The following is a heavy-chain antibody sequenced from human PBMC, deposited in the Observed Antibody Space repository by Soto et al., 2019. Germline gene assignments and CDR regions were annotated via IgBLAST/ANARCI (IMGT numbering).Heavy chain of an antibody. CDR2: ISGSGGST. Sequence: GCSLRLSSASSVFTFISYAMSWVRQAPGKGLEWVSAISGSGGSTYYADSVKGRFTISRDNSKNTLYLQMNSLRAEDTAVYYCAKDNGDQEFDYWGQGTLVTVS. CDR1: VFTFISYA. V-gene: IGHV3-23*01. CDR3: AKDNGDQEFDY. J-gene: IGHJ4*02. D-gene: IGHD4-17*01.